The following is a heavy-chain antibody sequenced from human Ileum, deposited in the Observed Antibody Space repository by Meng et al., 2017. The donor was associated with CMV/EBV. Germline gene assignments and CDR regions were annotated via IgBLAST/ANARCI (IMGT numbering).Heavy chain of an antibody. J-gene: IGHJ4*02. Sequence: LWLQWPVPGLGNPPVTCSLSGSSSGCPTTGYWGWPRQAPGMGLEWIVSISYSGTNYYNPSLKSRLTVSLYTSKTQFSLMLTSVTAADTAVYYCARDRSIRWFYYWGQGTLVTVSS. CDR2: ISYSGTN. CDR3: ARDRSIRWFYY. V-gene: IGHV4-39*07. D-gene: IGHD1-26*01. CDR1: GCPTTGY.